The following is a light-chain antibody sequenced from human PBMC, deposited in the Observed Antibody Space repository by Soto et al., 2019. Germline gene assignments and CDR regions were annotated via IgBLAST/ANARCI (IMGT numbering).Light chain of an antibody. Sequence: EIVLTQSPGTLSLSPGDRATFSCRASQSISSGFLAWYQQKPGQAPRLLIYGTSSRATAIPDRFSGSGSGTDFTLTISRLEPEDFAVYYCQQCGSSPRTFGQGTKVDIK. CDR2: GTS. V-gene: IGKV3-20*01. CDR3: QQCGSSPRT. J-gene: IGKJ1*01. CDR1: QSISSGF.